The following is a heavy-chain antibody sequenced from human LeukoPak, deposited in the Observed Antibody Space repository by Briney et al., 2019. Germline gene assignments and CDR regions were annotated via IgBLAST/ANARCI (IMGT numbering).Heavy chain of an antibody. J-gene: IGHJ1*01. CDR1: GGSFSTYY. Sequence: ETSETQSLTCAVYGGSFSTYYWSWIRQPPGKGLEWVGEINHSGSTNYNPYLTSRVPISIDTSTNQFSLTLTSVTAAATAVYYCARPGGRSGLAEYFQYWGQGTLVTVSS. CDR2: INHSGST. CDR3: ARPGGRSGLAEYFQY. D-gene: IGHD6-19*01. V-gene: IGHV4-34*01.